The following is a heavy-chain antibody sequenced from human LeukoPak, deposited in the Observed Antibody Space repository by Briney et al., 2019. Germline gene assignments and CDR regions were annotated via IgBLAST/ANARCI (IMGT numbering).Heavy chain of an antibody. V-gene: IGHV3-21*01. Sequence: KPGGSLRLSCAASGFTFSSYSMNWVRQAPGKGLEWVSSISSSSSYIYYADSVKGRFTISRDNAKNSLYLQMNSLRAEDTAVYYCARPKYSSSWYSRRGYYYYDMDVWGQGTTVTVSS. D-gene: IGHD6-13*01. CDR3: ARPKYSSSWYSRRGYYYYDMDV. CDR1: GFTFSSYS. CDR2: ISSSSSYI. J-gene: IGHJ6*02.